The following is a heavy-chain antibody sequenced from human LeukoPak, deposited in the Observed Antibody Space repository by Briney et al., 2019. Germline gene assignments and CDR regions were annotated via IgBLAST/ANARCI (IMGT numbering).Heavy chain of an antibody. Sequence: PGGSLRLSCAASGFILSNYWMGWVRRAPGKGLEWIGYIYYSGSTNYNPSLKSRVTISVDTSKNQFSLKLSSVTAADTAVYYCARVSGYDWESFYDYWGQGTLVTVSS. V-gene: IGHV4-59*01. J-gene: IGHJ4*02. CDR1: GFILSNYW. D-gene: IGHD5-12*01. CDR2: IYYSGST. CDR3: ARVSGYDWESFYDY.